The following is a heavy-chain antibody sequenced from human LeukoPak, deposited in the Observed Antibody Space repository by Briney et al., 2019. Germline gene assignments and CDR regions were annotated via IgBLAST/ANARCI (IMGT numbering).Heavy chain of an antibody. V-gene: IGHV4-61*05. CDR1: GGSIISSDHY. CDR2: IYHSGST. Sequence: SETLSLTCTVSGGSIISSDHYWGWIRQPPGKGLEWIGYIYHSGSTNYNPSLKSRVTISVDTSKNQFSLKLSSVTAADTAVYYCTSGTLSYYYMDVWGKGTTVTISS. J-gene: IGHJ6*03. CDR3: TSGTLSYYYMDV. D-gene: IGHD1-14*01.